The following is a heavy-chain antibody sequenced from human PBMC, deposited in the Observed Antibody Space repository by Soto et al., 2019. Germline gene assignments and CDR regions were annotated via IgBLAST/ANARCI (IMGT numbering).Heavy chain of an antibody. V-gene: IGHV1-2*04. CDR2: INPKSGGT. J-gene: IGHJ6*02. CDR3: ARGDSTDCSNGVCSFFYNHDMDV. Sequence: ASVKVSCKASGYSFTDYHIHWVRQAPGQGLEWLGRINPKSGGTSTAQKFQGWVTLTTDTSISTASMELTRLTSDDTAIYYCARGDSTDCSNGVCSFFYNHDMDVWGQGTTVTVSS. CDR1: GYSFTDYH. D-gene: IGHD2-8*01.